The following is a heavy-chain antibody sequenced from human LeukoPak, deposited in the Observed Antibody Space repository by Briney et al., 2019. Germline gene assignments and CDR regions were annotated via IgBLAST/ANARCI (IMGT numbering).Heavy chain of an antibody. V-gene: IGHV3-53*01. CDR2: IYSGGST. J-gene: IGHJ4*02. Sequence: GGSLRLSCAASGFTFSDYYMSWIRQAPGKGLEWVSVIYSGGSTYYADSVKGRFTIPRDNSKNTLYLQMNSLRAEDTAVYYCASNGGYSYGYCDYWGQGTLVTVSS. CDR1: GFTFSDYY. CDR3: ASNGGYSYGYCDY. D-gene: IGHD5-18*01.